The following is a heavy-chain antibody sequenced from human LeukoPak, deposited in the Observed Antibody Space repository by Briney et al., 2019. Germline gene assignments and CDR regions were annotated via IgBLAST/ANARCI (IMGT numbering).Heavy chain of an antibody. V-gene: IGHV3-48*03. Sequence: GGSLRLSCAASGFTFSSFEMIWVRQAPGKGLEWVSYISSGGSTIYYADSVKGRFTLSRDNAKNSQYLQMSSLRAEDTAVYYCAREGSSGFLFDHWGQGTLVTVSS. CDR2: ISSGGSTI. CDR1: GFTFSSFE. CDR3: AREGSSGFLFDH. D-gene: IGHD3-22*01. J-gene: IGHJ4*02.